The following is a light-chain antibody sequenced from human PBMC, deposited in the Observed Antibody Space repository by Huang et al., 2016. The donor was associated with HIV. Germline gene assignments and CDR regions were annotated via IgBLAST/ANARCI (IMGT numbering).Light chain of an antibody. V-gene: IGKV3-15*01. Sequence: EIVMTQSPATLSVSPGERATLSCRTSQSVGGNLAWYQQRRGQAPRLLIYAASTRATGIPARFSGSGSGTDFTLTVSSLQSEDFAVYYCQQHNSWPRTFGQGTRV. J-gene: IGKJ1*01. CDR2: AAS. CDR1: QSVGGN. CDR3: QQHNSWPRT.